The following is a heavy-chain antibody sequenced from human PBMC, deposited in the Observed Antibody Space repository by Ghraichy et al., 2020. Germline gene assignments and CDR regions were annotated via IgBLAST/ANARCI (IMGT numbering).Heavy chain of an antibody. CDR3: ARPSGHYYPYFDY. Sequence: SETLSLTCTVSGGSIGSSGYYWGWIRQPPGKGLEWIGNIYYRGTTYYNPSLKSRLTISVDMSENQFSLKLSSVTAADPAVYYCARPSGHYYPYFDYWGQGTLVTVSP. J-gene: IGHJ4*02. V-gene: IGHV4-39*01. CDR2: IYYRGTT. CDR1: GGSIGSSGYY. D-gene: IGHD3-22*01.